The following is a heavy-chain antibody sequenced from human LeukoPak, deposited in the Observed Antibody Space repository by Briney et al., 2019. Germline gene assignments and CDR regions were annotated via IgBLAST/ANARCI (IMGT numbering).Heavy chain of an antibody. CDR3: ARRASSWEYFDY. Sequence: GESLKISCKGSGYIFTSDWIGWVRQVPGKGLEWMGNIYPGDSDTRYSPSFQGQVAISADKSINSAYLQWTSLKASDTAIYYCARRASSWEYFDYWGQGTLVIVSS. CDR1: GYIFTSDW. V-gene: IGHV5-51*01. D-gene: IGHD6-13*01. CDR2: IYPGDSDT. J-gene: IGHJ4*02.